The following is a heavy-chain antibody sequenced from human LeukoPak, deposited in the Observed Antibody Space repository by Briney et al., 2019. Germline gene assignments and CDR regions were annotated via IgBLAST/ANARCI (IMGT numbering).Heavy chain of an antibody. Sequence: GGSLRLSCLGSGFSFSTYSMSWVRQAPGKGLEWVSAIYGSGSKIFYADSVKGRFTISRDNSKNTVDLQMSSLRVEDTAVYYCAKDRKVLWFGELNYWGQGTLVTVSS. V-gene: IGHV3-23*01. CDR1: GFSFSTYS. D-gene: IGHD3-10*01. CDR2: IYGSGSKI. CDR3: AKDRKVLWFGELNY. J-gene: IGHJ4*02.